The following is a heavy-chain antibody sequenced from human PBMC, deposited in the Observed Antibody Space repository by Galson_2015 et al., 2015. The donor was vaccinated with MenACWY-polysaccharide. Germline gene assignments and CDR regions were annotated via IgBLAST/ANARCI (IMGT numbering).Heavy chain of an antibody. J-gene: IGHJ6*02. CDR2: ITRSGTYK. D-gene: IGHD3-10*01. V-gene: IGHV3-21*01. Sequence: SLRLSCAASGFTFSTYHMNWVRQAPGKGLEWVSAITRSGTYKYYADSLKGRFTISRDNAKNSLSLQMDSPRGEDTAVYFCAKDRPLRGLSVFYYGMDVWGRGTTVIVSS. CDR3: AKDRPLRGLSVFYYGMDV. CDR1: GFTFSTYH.